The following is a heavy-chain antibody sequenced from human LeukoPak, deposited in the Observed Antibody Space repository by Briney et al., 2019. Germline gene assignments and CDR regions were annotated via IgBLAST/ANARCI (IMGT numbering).Heavy chain of an antibody. D-gene: IGHD3-16*01. Sequence: PGRSLRLSCAAPGFTFSNYGMHRVRKAPGKGLEWVAVIWYDGSNKYYADSVKGRFTISRDNSKNTLYLQMNSLRAEDTAVYYCARSLGGYGPFYYWGQGTLVTVSS. CDR2: IWYDGSNK. J-gene: IGHJ4*02. CDR1: GFTFSNYG. V-gene: IGHV3-33*01. CDR3: ARSLGGYGPFYY.